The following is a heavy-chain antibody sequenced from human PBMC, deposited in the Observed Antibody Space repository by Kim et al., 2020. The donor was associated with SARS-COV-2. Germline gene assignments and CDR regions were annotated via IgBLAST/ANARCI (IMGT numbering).Heavy chain of an antibody. D-gene: IGHD6-6*01. CDR2: IYYSGST. V-gene: IGHV4-39*01. J-gene: IGHJ3*02. CDR1: SDSISSSSYY. CDR3: ASGGTITARPGYAFD. Sequence: SETLSLTCTVSSDSISSSSYYWGWIRQPPGKGLEWHGSIYYSGSTYYSPSLTSRVTISVDTSKNQFSLKLSPVTAADTAVYYCASGGTITARPGYAFD.